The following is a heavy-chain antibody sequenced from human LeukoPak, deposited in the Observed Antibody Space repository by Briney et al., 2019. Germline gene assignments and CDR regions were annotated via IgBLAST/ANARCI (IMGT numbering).Heavy chain of an antibody. D-gene: IGHD2-15*01. CDR3: ARGPVVHFDY. J-gene: IGHJ4*02. CDR1: GGSFSGYY. CDR2: IYHSGST. Sequence: SETLSLTCDVYGGSFSGYYWNWIRQPPGKGLEWIGEIYHSGSTNYNPSLKSRVTISVDKSKNQFSLKLSSVTAADTAVYYCARGPVVHFDYWGQGTLVTVSS. V-gene: IGHV4-34*01.